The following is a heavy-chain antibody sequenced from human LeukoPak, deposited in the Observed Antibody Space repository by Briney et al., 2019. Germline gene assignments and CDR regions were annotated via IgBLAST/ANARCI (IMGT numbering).Heavy chain of an antibody. Sequence: GSSVKVSCKASGGTFSSYAISWVRQAPGQGLEWMGGIIPIFGTANYAQKFQGRVTITTDESTSTAYMELSSLRSEDTAVYYCARIAVAAPDAFDIWGQGTMVTVSS. J-gene: IGHJ3*02. CDR3: ARIAVAAPDAFDI. D-gene: IGHD6-19*01. CDR2: IIPIFGTA. CDR1: GGTFSSYA. V-gene: IGHV1-69*05.